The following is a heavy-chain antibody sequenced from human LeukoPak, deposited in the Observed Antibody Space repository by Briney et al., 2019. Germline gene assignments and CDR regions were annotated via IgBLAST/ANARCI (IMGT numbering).Heavy chain of an antibody. J-gene: IGHJ4*02. V-gene: IGHV1-69*04. CDR3: ARDLLMVRGVIGY. Sequence: ASVKVSCKASGGTFSSYAISWVRQAPGQGLEWMGRIIPILGIANYAQKFQGRVTITADKSTSTAYMELSSLRSEDTAVYYCARDLLMVRGVIGYWGQGTLVTVSS. CDR2: IIPILGIA. CDR1: GGTFSSYA. D-gene: IGHD3-10*01.